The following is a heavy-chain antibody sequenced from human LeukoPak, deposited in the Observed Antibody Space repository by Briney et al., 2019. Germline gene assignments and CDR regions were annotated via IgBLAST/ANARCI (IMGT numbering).Heavy chain of an antibody. CDR1: GFTFRIYT. Sequence: PGGSLRLSCASSGFTFRIYTMHWVRQAPGKGLEWVSVISDDGSSQYYVDSVKGRFTISRDNSKNTLYLQMNSLRAEDTAVYYCAKDRSVGGSRRRWYFDLWGRGTLVTVSS. J-gene: IGHJ2*01. V-gene: IGHV3-30-3*01. D-gene: IGHD1-26*01. CDR2: ISDDGSSQ. CDR3: AKDRSVGGSRRRWYFDL.